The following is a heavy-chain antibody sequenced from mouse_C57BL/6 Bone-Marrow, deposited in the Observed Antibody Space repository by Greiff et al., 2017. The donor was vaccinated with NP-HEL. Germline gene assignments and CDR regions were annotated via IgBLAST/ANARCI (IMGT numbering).Heavy chain of an antibody. J-gene: IGHJ4*01. Sequence: EVKLMESGGGLVQPGESLKLSCESNEYEFPSHDMSWVRKTPEKRLELVAAINSDGGSTYYPDTMERRFIITRDNTKKTLYLQMSSLMSDDTALYYCSRLGTTAMDYWGQGTSVTVSS. D-gene: IGHD2-3*01. CDR2: INSDGGST. V-gene: IGHV5-2*01. CDR1: EYEFPSHD. CDR3: SRLGTTAMDY.